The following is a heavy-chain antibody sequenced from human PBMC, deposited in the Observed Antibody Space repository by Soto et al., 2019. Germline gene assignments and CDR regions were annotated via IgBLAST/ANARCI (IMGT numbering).Heavy chain of an antibody. V-gene: IGHV1-2*02. J-gene: IGHJ4*02. CDR3: ARGYYYDSSGNLAY. D-gene: IGHD3-22*01. CDR1: GYTFTAYY. CDR2: INPHNGGT. Sequence: ASVKVSCKASGYTFTAYYIHWVRQAPGQGLEWMGWINPHNGGTNYAQKFQGRVTMTRDTSISTAYMELSRLRSDDTAVYYCARGYYYDSSGNLAYWRQGTLVTLS.